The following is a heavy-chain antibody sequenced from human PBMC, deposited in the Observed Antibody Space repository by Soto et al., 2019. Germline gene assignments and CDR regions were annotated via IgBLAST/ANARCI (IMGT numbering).Heavy chain of an antibody. Sequence: GGSLRLSCAASGFTFSSYAMSWVRQAPGKGLEWVSAISGSGGSTYYADSVKGRFTISRDNSKNTLYLQMNSLRAEDTAVYYCATTPHRILGYCSSTSCQPDNWFDPWGQGTLVTVSS. V-gene: IGHV3-23*01. CDR3: ATTPHRILGYCSSTSCQPDNWFDP. D-gene: IGHD2-2*01. J-gene: IGHJ5*02. CDR2: ISGSGGST. CDR1: GFTFSSYA.